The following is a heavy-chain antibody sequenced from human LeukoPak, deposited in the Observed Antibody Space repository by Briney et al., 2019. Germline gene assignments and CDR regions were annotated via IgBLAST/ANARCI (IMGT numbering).Heavy chain of an antibody. CDR1: GFTFSSYS. Sequence: GGSLRLSCAASGFTFSSYSMNWVRQAPGKGLEWVSYISSSRSTIYYADSVKGRFTISRDNAKNSLYLQMNSLRAEDTAVYYCARDSIVVVPAATALDYWGQGTLVTVSS. CDR3: ARDSIVVVPAATALDY. D-gene: IGHD2-2*01. J-gene: IGHJ4*02. V-gene: IGHV3-48*01. CDR2: ISSSRSTI.